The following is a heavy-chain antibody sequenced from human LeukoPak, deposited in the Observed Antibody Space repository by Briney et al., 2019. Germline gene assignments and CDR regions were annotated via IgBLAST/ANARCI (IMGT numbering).Heavy chain of an antibody. J-gene: IGHJ4*02. CDR1: GFTFSDYY. D-gene: IGHD1-14*01. V-gene: IGHV3-11*05. CDR3: ARGHRSRNPYYFDY. Sequence: PGGSLRLSCAASGFTFSDYYMSWIRQAPGKGLEWVSYIIGSSSYTNYADSVRGRFTISRDNAKNSLYLQMNSLSAEDTAVYYCARGHRSRNPYYFDYWGQGTLVTVSS. CDR2: IIGSSSYT.